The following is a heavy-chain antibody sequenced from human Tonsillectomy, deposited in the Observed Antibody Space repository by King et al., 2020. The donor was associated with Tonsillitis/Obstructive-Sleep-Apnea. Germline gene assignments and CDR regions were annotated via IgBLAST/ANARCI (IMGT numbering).Heavy chain of an antibody. V-gene: IGHV4-59*01. CDR1: GGSISSYY. D-gene: IGHD5-18*01. Sequence: QLQESGPGLVKPSETLSLTCTVSGGSISSYYWSWIRQPPGKGLEWIGYIYYSGSTNYNPSLKSRVTISVDTSKSQFSLKLCSVTAADTAVYYCARDRLIQTYYNYYYMDVWGKGTTVTVSS. CDR2: IYYSGST. CDR3: ARDRLIQTYYNYYYMDV. J-gene: IGHJ6*03.